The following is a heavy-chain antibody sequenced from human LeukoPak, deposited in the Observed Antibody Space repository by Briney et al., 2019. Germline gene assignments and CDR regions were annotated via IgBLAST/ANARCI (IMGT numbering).Heavy chain of an antibody. CDR3: AREEYNWNSGLFDP. Sequence: ASVTVSCKASGYTFTSYGISWVRQAPGQGLEWMGWISAYNGNTNYAQKFQGRVTMTRDTSTSTVYMELSSLRSEDTAVYYCAREEYNWNSGLFDPWGQGTLVTVSS. J-gene: IGHJ5*02. CDR1: GYTFTSYG. D-gene: IGHD1-7*01. V-gene: IGHV1-18*01. CDR2: ISAYNGNT.